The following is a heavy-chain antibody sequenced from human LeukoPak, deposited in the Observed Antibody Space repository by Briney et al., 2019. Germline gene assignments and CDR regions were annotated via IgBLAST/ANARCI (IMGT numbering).Heavy chain of an antibody. CDR3: AAPITMIVEDAFDI. D-gene: IGHD3-22*01. CDR1: KYTVSNYY. Sequence: GGSLRLSCAASKYTVSNYYMSWVRQAPGKGLEWVSVIYSGGGTYYADSVKGRFTISRDNAKNSLYLQMNSLRAEDTAVYYCAAPITMIVEDAFDIWGQGTMVTVSS. CDR2: IYSGGGT. V-gene: IGHV3-66*01. J-gene: IGHJ3*02.